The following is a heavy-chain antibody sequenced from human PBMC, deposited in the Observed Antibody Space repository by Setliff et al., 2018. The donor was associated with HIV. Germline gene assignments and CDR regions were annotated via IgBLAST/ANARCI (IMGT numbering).Heavy chain of an antibody. CDR1: GYSLSSDYY. Sequence: SETLSLTCAVSGYSLSSDYYWGWIRQPPGKGLEWIASIYHSGSTYYNPSLKSRVIISVDTSKNQFSLKLNSVTAADTAIYFCTRGLGAQWLGSGDMDDHQYMDVWAKGTTVTVSS. V-gene: IGHV4-38-2*01. J-gene: IGHJ6*04. D-gene: IGHD6-19*01. CDR3: TRGLGAQWLGSGDMDDHQYMDV. CDR2: IYHSGST.